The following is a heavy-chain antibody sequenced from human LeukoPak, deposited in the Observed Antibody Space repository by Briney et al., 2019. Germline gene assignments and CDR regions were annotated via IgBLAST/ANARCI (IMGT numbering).Heavy chain of an antibody. J-gene: IGHJ6*04. D-gene: IGHD2-2*01. CDR1: GGSFSGYY. CDR3: ASLRYCSSTSCSNGYYYYGMDV. V-gene: IGHV4-34*01. Sequence: SETLSLTCAVYGGSFSGYYWSWIRQPPGKGLEGIGEINHSGSTNYNPSLKSRVTISVDTSKNQFSLKLSSVTAADTAVYYCASLRYCSSTSCSNGYYYYGMDVWGKGTTVTVSS. CDR2: INHSGST.